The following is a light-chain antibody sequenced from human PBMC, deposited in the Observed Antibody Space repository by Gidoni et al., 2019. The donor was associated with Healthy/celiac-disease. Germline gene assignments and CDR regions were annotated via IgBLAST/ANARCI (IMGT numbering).Light chain of an antibody. J-gene: IGLJ1*01. V-gene: IGLV2-14*01. CDR2: EVS. CDR1: SSDVGGYNY. CDR3: SSYTSSSIYV. Sequence: QSALTQPASVSVSPGQSIPISCTGTSSDVGGYNYVSWYQQHPGKAPKLMIYEVSNRPSGVSNRFSGSKSGNTASLTISGLQAEDEADYYCSSYTSSSIYVFGTGTKVTVL.